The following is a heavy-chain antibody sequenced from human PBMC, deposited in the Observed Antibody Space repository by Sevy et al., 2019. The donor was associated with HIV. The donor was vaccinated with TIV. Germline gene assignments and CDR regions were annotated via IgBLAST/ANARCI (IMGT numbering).Heavy chain of an antibody. CDR1: GFTFFAYT. D-gene: IGHD3-3*02. Sequence: GGSLRLSCAASGFTFFAYTMHWVRQAPGKGLEWVALISYDINNKNYADSVKGRLTISRDNSKNTLYLQMTSLRPEDTAVYYCARDLASSGNGLDVWGQGTTVTVSS. CDR3: ARDLASSGNGLDV. V-gene: IGHV3-30-3*01. J-gene: IGHJ6*02. CDR2: ISYDINNK.